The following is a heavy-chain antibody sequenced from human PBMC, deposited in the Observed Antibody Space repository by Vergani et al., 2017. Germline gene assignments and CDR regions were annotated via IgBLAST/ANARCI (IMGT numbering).Heavy chain of an antibody. D-gene: IGHD3-10*01. CDR1: GGTFSSYA. J-gene: IGHJ5*02. CDR2: IIPIFGTA. Sequence: QVQLVQSGAEVKKPGSSVKVSCKASGGTFSSYAISWVRQAPGQGLEWMGGIIPIFGTANYAQKFQGRVTITADESTSTAYMELSSLRSEDTAVYYCARVLYGSGYLNWFDPWSQGSLVSVSS. CDR3: ARVLYGSGYLNWFDP. V-gene: IGHV1-69*12.